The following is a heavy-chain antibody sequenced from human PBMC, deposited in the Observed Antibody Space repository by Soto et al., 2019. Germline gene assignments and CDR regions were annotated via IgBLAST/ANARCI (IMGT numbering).Heavy chain of an antibody. CDR2: IYYTGST. CDR1: GDSIKHYY. Sequence: SETLSLTCTVSGDSIKHYYWSWIRQPPGKRLEWIGYIYYTGSTTYNPSLESRVTMSVDTSKNQFSLKLSSVNAADTAVYYCAKYRRTEEEGFTLDSWGRGTLVTVS. J-gene: IGHJ4*02. CDR3: AKYRRTEEEGFTLDS. V-gene: IGHV4-59*01. D-gene: IGHD2-2*01.